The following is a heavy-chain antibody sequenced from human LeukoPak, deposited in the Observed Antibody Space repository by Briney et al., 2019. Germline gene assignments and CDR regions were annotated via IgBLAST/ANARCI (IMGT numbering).Heavy chain of an antibody. J-gene: IGHJ4*02. D-gene: IGHD3-22*01. CDR1: GFTFTSYS. CDR2: ISSISCTI. Sequence: PDWSLTLSCPACGFTFTSYSMNWLRQAPAKGLDGVSYISSISCTIYDVDSVKGRFTVSRDNAKNSLYLQMNSLRDEDTAVYYCARDRPWYDSSGYYFDYWGQGTLVTVSS. V-gene: IGHV3-48*02. CDR3: ARDRPWYDSSGYYFDY.